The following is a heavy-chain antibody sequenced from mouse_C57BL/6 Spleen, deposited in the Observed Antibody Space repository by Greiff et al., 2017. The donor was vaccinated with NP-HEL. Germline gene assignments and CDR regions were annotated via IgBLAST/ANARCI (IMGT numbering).Heavy chain of an antibody. Sequence: QVQLQQSGAELARPGASVKLSCKASGYTFTSYGISWVKQRTGQGLEWIGEIYPRSGNTYYNEKFKGKATLTADKSSSTAYMELRSLTSEDSAVYFCGLTTVVAEGYWGQGTTLTVSS. J-gene: IGHJ2*01. V-gene: IGHV1-81*01. CDR2: IYPRSGNT. CDR3: GLTTVVAEGY. D-gene: IGHD1-1*01. CDR1: GYTFTSYG.